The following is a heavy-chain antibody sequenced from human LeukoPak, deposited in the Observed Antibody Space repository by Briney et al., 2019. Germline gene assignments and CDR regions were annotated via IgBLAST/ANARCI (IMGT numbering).Heavy chain of an antibody. CDR1: GFTFSSYG. CDR3: AQGIDREPPWV. J-gene: IGHJ4*02. V-gene: IGHV3-30*03. D-gene: IGHD1-26*01. Sequence: PGRSLRLSCAASGFTFSSYGMHWVRQAPGKGLEWVAVISYDGSNRYYADSVKGRFTISRDNSKNTLYLQMNSLRAEDTAVYYCAQGIDREPPWVWGQGTLVTVSS. CDR2: ISYDGSNR.